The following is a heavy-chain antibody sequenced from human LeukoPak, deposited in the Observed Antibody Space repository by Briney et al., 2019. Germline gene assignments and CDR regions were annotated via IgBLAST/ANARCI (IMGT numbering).Heavy chain of an antibody. J-gene: IGHJ6*02. CDR3: AKDLGAGDYYGMDV. CDR1: GFTFSSHW. Sequence: GSLRLSCAASGFTFSSHWMHWVRQAPGKGLVWVSRINSDGSSISYADSVKGRFTISRDNAKNTLYLQMNSLRAEDTALYYCAKDLGAGDYYGMDVWGQGTTVTVSS. V-gene: IGHV3-74*01. CDR2: INSDGSSI.